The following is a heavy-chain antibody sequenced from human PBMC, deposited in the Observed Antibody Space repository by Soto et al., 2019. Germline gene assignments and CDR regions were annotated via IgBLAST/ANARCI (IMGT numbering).Heavy chain of an antibody. V-gene: IGHV3-7*01. CDR3: XXXXXXYNSLDN. J-gene: IGHJ4*02. CDR2: IKEDGGGK. CDR1: GFTLRNYW. Sequence: EVQLVESGGGSVQPGGSLRLSCATSGFTLRNYWMVWVRQAPGXXLEWVANIKEDGGGKYFGDSVRGRFTVSRDNAKNSLYLQMNNXXAXDXXXYXXXXXXXXYNSLDNWGQGTLVTVSS.